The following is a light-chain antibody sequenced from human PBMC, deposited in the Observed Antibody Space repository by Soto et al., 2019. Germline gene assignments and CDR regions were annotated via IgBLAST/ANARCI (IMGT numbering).Light chain of an antibody. CDR1: EGIPIH. CDR3: HRYNNWQHT. J-gene: IGKJ2*01. CDR2: GAS. V-gene: IGKV3-15*01. Sequence: MTQSPATLSVSPWETATLSCRASEGIPIHVAWYQQKPGQPPRLIIYGASTRANGVPARFSGSGSGTDLALTISGLQSEDSAVYYCHRYNNWQHTVGQGTKVDIK.